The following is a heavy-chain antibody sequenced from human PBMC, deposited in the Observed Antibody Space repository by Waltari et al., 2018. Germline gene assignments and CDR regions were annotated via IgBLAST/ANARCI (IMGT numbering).Heavy chain of an antibody. Sequence: EVQLVQSGAEVTKPGASLRNSCTGSGYSLTSYRIRWGRAMHGKGLEWGGGVAPSDSYTNYSPSFQGHVTISADKSISTAYLQWSSLKASDTAMYYCATDYCSSTSCYRGFAFDIWGQGTMVTVSS. D-gene: IGHD2-2*01. CDR1: GYSLTSYR. CDR3: ATDYCSSTSCYRGFAFDI. CDR2: VAPSDSYT. J-gene: IGHJ3*02. V-gene: IGHV5-10-1*01.